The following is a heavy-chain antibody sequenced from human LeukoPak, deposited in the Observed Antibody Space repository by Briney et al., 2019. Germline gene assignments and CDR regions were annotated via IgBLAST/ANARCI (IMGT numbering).Heavy chain of an antibody. CDR2: ISGSGGST. Sequence: GGSLRLSCAASGFTFSSYAMSWVRQAPGKGLEWVSAISGSGGSTYYADSVKGRFTISRDNSKNTLYLQMNSLRAEDTAVYYCAKPLFAGYSKGWFEHWGQGTLVTVSS. D-gene: IGHD1-26*01. CDR3: AKPLFAGYSKGWFEH. V-gene: IGHV3-23*01. J-gene: IGHJ5*02. CDR1: GFTFSSYA.